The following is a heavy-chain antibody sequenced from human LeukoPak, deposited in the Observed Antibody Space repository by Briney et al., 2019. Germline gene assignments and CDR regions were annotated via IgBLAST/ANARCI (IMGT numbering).Heavy chain of an antibody. V-gene: IGHV1-2*02. CDR1: GYTFTGYY. D-gene: IGHD1-26*01. Sequence: GASVKVSCKASGYTFTGYYMHWVRQAPGQGLEWMGWINPNSGGTNYAQKFQGRVTMTRDTSISTAYMELSRLGSDDTAVYYCARGNSGSYYRSNAFDIWGQGTMVTVSS. CDR2: INPNSGGT. J-gene: IGHJ3*02. CDR3: ARGNSGSYYRSNAFDI.